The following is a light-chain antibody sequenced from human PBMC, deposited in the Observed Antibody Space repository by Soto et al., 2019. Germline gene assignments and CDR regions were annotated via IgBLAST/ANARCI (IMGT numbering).Light chain of an antibody. J-gene: IGKJ4*01. V-gene: IGKV3-20*01. CDR2: GAS. Sequence: EIVLTQSPGTLSLSPGEGGTLSCRASRSVSSSFLAWYQQKPGQAPRLLIYGASSRATGIPDRFSGSGSGTDFTLTISRLEPEDFAVYYCQQYGSSPVTFGGGTKVEIK. CDR1: RSVSSSF. CDR3: QQYGSSPVT.